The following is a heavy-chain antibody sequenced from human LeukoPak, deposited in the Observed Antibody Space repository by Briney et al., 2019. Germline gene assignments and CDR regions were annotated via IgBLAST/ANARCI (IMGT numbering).Heavy chain of an antibody. J-gene: IGHJ4*02. D-gene: IGHD6-13*01. CDR1: GYTFTGYY. CDR3: ARWDGYSSSPDY. Sequence: ASVKVSCKASGYTFTGYYMHWVRQAPGQGLEWMGWINPNSGETDYAQKFQGRVTMTRDMSITTFYLVLSSLRSDDTALYYCARWDGYSSSPDYWGQGTLVTVSS. CDR2: INPNSGET. V-gene: IGHV1-2*02.